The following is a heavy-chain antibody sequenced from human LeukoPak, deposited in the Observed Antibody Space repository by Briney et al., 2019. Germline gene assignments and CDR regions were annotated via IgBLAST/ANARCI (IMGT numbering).Heavy chain of an antibody. CDR1: GGSFSGYY. CDR3: ASLGSSSFRGWY. V-gene: IGHV4-34*01. J-gene: IGHJ4*02. CDR2: INHSGST. D-gene: IGHD6-6*01. Sequence: SETLSLTCAVYGGSFSGYYWSWIRQPPGKGLKWIGEINHSGSTNYSPSLKSRVTISVDTSKNQFSLKLSSVTAADTAVYYCASLGSSSFRGWYWGQGTLVTVSS.